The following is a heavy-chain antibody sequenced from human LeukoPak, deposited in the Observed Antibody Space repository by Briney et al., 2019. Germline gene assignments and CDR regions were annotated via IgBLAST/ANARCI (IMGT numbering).Heavy chain of an antibody. J-gene: IGHJ6*03. D-gene: IGHD7-27*01. CDR1: GGSISRGDYY. Sequence: SETPSLTCTVSGGSISRGDYYWSWIRQPPGKGLEWIGYIYYSGSTYYNPSLKSRVTISVDTSKNQFSLKLSSVTAADTAVYYCARVELTGDLYYYYYMDVWGKGTTVTVSS. CDR3: ARVELTGDLYYYYYMDV. V-gene: IGHV4-30-4*08. CDR2: IYYSGST.